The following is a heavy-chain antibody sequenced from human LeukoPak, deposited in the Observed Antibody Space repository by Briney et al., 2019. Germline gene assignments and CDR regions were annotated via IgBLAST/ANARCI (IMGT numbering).Heavy chain of an antibody. V-gene: IGHV3-9*01. D-gene: IGHD3-16*02. Sequence: GRSLRLSCPASGFTFDDYAMHWVRQAPGKGLEWVSGISWNSGSIGYADSVKGRFTISRDNAKNSLYLQMNSLRAEDTALYYCAKDLKRLGELSYVDYWGQGTLVTVSS. CDR1: GFTFDDYA. CDR3: AKDLKRLGELSYVDY. CDR2: ISWNSGSI. J-gene: IGHJ4*02.